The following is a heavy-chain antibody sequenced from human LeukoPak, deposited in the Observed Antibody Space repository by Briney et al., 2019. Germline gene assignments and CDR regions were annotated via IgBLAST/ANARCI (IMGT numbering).Heavy chain of an antibody. V-gene: IGHV3-7*01. J-gene: IGHJ6*03. CDR3: ARDSEDRYCSSTSCSRGYYYYYMDV. CDR2: IKQDGSEK. CDR1: GFTFSSYW. D-gene: IGHD2-2*01. Sequence: GGSLRLSCAASGFTFSSYWMSWVRQAPGKGLEWVANIKQDGSEKYYVDSVKGRFTISRDNAKNSLYLQMNSLRAEDTAVYYCARDSEDRYCSSTSCSRGYYYYYMDVWGKGTTVTVSS.